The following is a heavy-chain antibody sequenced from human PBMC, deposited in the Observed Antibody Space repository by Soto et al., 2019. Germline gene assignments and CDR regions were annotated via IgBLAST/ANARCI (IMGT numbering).Heavy chain of an antibody. V-gene: IGHV3-23*01. Sequence: GGSLRLSCEVSGLTFSNFAMSWVRQAPGKGLEWASAIGGSSGTTFYADSVKGRFTISKDYAKNMLYLQMNSLRAEDTAVYYCAKFKGFNWNYVFDYWGQGVPVTVSS. CDR1: GLTFSNFA. CDR2: IGGSSGTT. CDR3: AKFKGFNWNYVFDY. J-gene: IGHJ4*02. D-gene: IGHD1-7*01.